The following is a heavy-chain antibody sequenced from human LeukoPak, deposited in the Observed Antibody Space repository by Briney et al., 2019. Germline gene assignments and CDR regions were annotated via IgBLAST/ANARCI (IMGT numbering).Heavy chain of an antibody. CDR3: ARDYGMDV. V-gene: IGHV3-23*01. Sequence: GGSLRLSCAASGFTFSSYAMSWVRQASGKGLEWVSAISDTGVNTYYADSVRGRFTVSRDNSKNRLYLRMNSLRAEDTAVYYCARDYGMDVWGQGTTVTVSS. CDR2: ISDTGVNT. CDR1: GFTFSSYA. J-gene: IGHJ6*02.